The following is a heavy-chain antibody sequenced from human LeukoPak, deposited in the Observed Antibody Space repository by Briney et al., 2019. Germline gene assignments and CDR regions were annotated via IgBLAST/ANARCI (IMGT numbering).Heavy chain of an antibody. D-gene: IGHD6-6*01. V-gene: IGHV4-39*07. CDR2: IYYSGST. J-gene: IGHJ6*03. Sequence: SETLSLTCTVSGGSISSRSYYWGWIRQPPGKGLEWIGSIYYSGSTYYNPSLKSRVTMSVDTSKSQFSLSLSSVTAADTAIYYCARDFSSSSTVYYYYYMDVWGKGTTVTVSS. CDR1: GGSISSRSYY. CDR3: ARDFSSSSTVYYYYYMDV.